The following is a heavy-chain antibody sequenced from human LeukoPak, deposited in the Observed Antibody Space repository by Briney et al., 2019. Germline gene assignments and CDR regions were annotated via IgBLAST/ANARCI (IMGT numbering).Heavy chain of an antibody. D-gene: IGHD3-10*01. CDR3: AREVPPDGSGSPGGTIAEPYFDY. CDR1: GGTFSSYA. J-gene: IGHJ4*02. V-gene: IGHV1-69*13. Sequence: SVKVSCKASGGTFSSYAISWVRQAPGQGLEWMGRIIPIFGTANYAQKFQGRVTITADESTSTAYMELSSLRSEDTAVYYCAREVPPDGSGSPGGTIAEPYFDYWGQGTLVTVSS. CDR2: IIPIFGTA.